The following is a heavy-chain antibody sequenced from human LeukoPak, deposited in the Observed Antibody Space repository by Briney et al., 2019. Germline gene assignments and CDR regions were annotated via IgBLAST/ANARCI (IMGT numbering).Heavy chain of an antibody. Sequence: SQTLSLTCTVSGGSISSGTYYWTWIRQPAGKGLEWIGRIYTSGSTNYNPSLKSRVTISLDTSKNQFSLELSSVTAADTAVYYCARGRYSPWTTVTDKYFQHWGQGTLVTVSS. CDR3: ARGRYSPWTTVTDKYFQH. CDR2: IYTSGST. J-gene: IGHJ1*01. CDR1: GGSISSGTYY. V-gene: IGHV4-61*02. D-gene: IGHD4-17*01.